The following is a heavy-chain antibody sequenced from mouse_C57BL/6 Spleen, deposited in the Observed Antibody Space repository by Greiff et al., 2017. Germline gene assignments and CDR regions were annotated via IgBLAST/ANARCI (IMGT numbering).Heavy chain of an antibody. V-gene: IGHV1-15*01. CDR3: TNYYGSRPN. D-gene: IGHD1-1*01. CDR1: GYTFTDYE. Sequence: VQLQQSGAELVRPGASVTLSCKASGYTFTDYEMHWVKQTPVHGLEWIGAIDPETGGTAYNQKFKGKAILTADKSSSTAYMELRSLTSEDAAVYYCTNYYGSRPNWGQGTTLTVSS. J-gene: IGHJ2*01. CDR2: IDPETGGT.